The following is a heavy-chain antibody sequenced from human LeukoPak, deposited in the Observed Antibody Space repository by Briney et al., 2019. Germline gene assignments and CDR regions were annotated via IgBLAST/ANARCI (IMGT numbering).Heavy chain of an antibody. Sequence: ASVTVSCKASGGTFSNYAISWVRQAPGQGLEWMGGIIPISGTSNHVEKFRGRVTITADESTSTAYMELSSLRSEDTAVYYCAVAAFERGGVQQWGQGTLVTVSS. CDR2: IIPISGTS. CDR1: GGTFSNYA. D-gene: IGHD1-26*01. V-gene: IGHV1-69*13. CDR3: AVAAFERGGVQQ. J-gene: IGHJ1*01.